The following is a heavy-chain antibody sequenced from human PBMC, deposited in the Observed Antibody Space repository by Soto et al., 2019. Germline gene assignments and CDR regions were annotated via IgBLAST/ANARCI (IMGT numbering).Heavy chain of an antibody. CDR3: ATPGPLRYFDHHMDV. V-gene: IGHV4-34*01. D-gene: IGHD3-9*01. CDR1: GGSFSGYY. Sequence: PSETLSLTCAVYGGSFSGYYWSWIRQPPGKGLEWIGEINHSGSTNYNPSLKSRVTISVDTSKNQFSLKLSSVTAADTAVYYCATPGPLRYFDHHMDVWGQGTTVTVS. CDR2: INHSGST. J-gene: IGHJ6*02.